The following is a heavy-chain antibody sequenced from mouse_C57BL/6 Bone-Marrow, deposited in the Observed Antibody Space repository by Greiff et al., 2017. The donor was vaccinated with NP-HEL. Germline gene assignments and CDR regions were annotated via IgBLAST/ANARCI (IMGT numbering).Heavy chain of an antibody. CDR2: IDPSDSYT. CDR3: AVRQLRLQGGFAY. CDR1: GYTFTSYW. J-gene: IGHJ3*01. D-gene: IGHD3-2*02. V-gene: IGHV1-69*01. Sequence: VQLQQPGAELVMPGASVKLSCKASGYTFTSYWMHWVKQRPGQGLEWIGEIDPSDSYTNYNQKFKGKSTLTVDKSSSTAYMQLSSLTSEDSAVYYCAVRQLRLQGGFAYWGQGTLVTVSA.